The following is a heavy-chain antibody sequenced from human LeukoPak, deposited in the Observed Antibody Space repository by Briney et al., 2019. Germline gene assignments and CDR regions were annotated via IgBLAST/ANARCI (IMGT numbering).Heavy chain of an antibody. Sequence: PGGSLRLSCVASGFTFSNYVMHWVRQAPGKGLEWVTFIDFDGSNEHYADSVKGRFTISRDNSKSTLYLQMNSLRAEDTAVYYCAKDTWGTGIDDWGQGTLVTVSS. CDR2: IDFDGSNE. V-gene: IGHV3-30*02. D-gene: IGHD3-16*01. CDR1: GFTFSNYV. J-gene: IGHJ4*02. CDR3: AKDTWGTGIDD.